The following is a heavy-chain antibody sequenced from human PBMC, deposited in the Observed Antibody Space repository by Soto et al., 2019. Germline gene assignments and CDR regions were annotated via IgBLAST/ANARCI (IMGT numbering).Heavy chain of an antibody. CDR3: ARGAILSYYHDY. Sequence: EVQLVESGGGLVQSGGSLRLSCAASGFTFSSYWMHWVRQAPGKGLVWVSRIKGDESSTNYADSVKGRFTISRDNAKDTVFMKMSDLKAEDTSVCECARGAILSYYHDYWGQGTLVTVSS. D-gene: IGHD3-10*01. J-gene: IGHJ4*02. V-gene: IGHV3-74*01. CDR2: IKGDESST. CDR1: GFTFSSYW.